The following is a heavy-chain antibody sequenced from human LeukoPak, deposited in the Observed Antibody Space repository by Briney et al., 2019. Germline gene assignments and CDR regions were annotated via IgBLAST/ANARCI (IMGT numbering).Heavy chain of an antibody. D-gene: IGHD1/OR15-1a*01. Sequence: GRSLRLSCAASGLTVSSNYMSWVRQAPGKGLEWVSVIYSGGSTYYADSVKGRFTISRDNSKNTLFLQMNSLRAEDTAVYYCARSNCNSCYRGVWYYFDYWGQGTLVTVSS. J-gene: IGHJ4*02. V-gene: IGHV3-66*01. CDR1: GLTVSSNY. CDR2: IYSGGST. CDR3: ARSNCNSCYRGVWYYFDY.